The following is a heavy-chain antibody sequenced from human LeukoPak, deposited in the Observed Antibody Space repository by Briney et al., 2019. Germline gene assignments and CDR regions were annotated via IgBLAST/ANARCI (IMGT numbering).Heavy chain of an antibody. J-gene: IGHJ5*02. CDR3: ARVLELAAAGTGFDP. CDR1: GFTSSSYS. V-gene: IGHV3-21*01. Sequence: GGSLRLSSAASGFTSSSYSMNWVRQAPGKGLEWVSSISSSSSYIYYADSVKGRFTISRDNAKNSLYLQMNSLRAEDTAVYYCARVLELAAAGTGFDPWGQGTLVTVSS. CDR2: ISSSSSYI. D-gene: IGHD6-13*01.